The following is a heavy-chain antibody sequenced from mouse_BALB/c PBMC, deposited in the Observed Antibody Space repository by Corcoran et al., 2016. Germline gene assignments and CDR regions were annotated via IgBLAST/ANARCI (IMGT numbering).Heavy chain of an antibody. CDR1: GFNIKDTY. J-gene: IGHJ2*01. V-gene: IGHV14-3*02. Sequence: EVQLQQSGAELVKPGASVKLSCTASGFNIKDTYMHWVKQRPEQGLEWIGRIDPANGNTKYDPKFQGKDTLSADTSSNTAYLQRSSLTSEDTAVYYCANWDYWGQGTTLTVSS. CDR3: ANWDY. CDR2: IDPANGNT. D-gene: IGHD4-1*01.